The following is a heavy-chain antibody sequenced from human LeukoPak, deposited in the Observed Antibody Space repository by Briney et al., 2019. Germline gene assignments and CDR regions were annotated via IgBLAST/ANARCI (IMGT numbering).Heavy chain of an antibody. D-gene: IGHD2-15*01. V-gene: IGHV3-9*03. J-gene: IGHJ3*02. Sequence: PGGSLRLSCAAPGSTFDDYAMHWVRQAPGKGLEWVSGISWNSGSIGYADSVKGRFTISRDNAKNSLYLQMNSLRAEDMALYYCASQKLGYCSGGSCYGDAFDIWGQGTMVTVSS. CDR1: GSTFDDYA. CDR2: ISWNSGSI. CDR3: ASQKLGYCSGGSCYGDAFDI.